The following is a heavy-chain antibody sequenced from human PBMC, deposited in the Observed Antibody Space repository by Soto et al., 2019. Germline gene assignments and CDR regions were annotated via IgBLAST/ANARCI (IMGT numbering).Heavy chain of an antibody. J-gene: IGHJ5*02. D-gene: IGHD1-1*01. V-gene: IGHV4-39*01. CDR1: GGSIADSRYY. Sequence: SETLSLTCTVSGGSIADSRYYWGWIRQPPGRGLECIGSIFYAGTTEYNSSLKSRVTILVDTSKNQFSLKLSSVTAADTAAYYCVRHMNNSGKFVWFDTWGQGTMGTVSS. CDR3: VRHMNNSGKFVWFDT. CDR2: IFYAGTT.